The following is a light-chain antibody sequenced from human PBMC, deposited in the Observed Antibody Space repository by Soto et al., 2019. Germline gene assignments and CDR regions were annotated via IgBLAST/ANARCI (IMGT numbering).Light chain of an antibody. V-gene: IGLV1-44*01. Sequence: QSVLTQPPSASGTPGQVVTISRSGSSSNIGSNTVNWYQHLPGTAPKLLIYTDSLRPSGVPGRFTAFKSGTSASLAISGLQSEDEADYYCVAWDDSLNGPLFGGGTKLTVL. CDR1: SSNIGSNT. J-gene: IGLJ2*01. CDR3: VAWDDSLNGPL. CDR2: TDS.